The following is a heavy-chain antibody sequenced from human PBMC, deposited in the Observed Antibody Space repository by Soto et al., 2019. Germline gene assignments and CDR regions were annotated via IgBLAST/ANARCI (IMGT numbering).Heavy chain of an antibody. V-gene: IGHV4-59*11. D-gene: IGHD3-10*01. CDR2: GYYSGST. CDR3: ARGVYLSLVRTGWFDP. CDR1: GTSISGHL. J-gene: IGHJ5*02. Sequence: PSETLSLTCTLSGTSISGHLWRWMRQPPGKGLEWIGYGYYSGSTLYNPSLKSRVTISLDTSKNHFSLRLNSVTSADTAVYYCARGVYLSLVRTGWFDPWGQGTLVT.